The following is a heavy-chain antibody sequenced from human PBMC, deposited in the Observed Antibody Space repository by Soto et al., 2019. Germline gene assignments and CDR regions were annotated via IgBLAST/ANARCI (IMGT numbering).Heavy chain of an antibody. D-gene: IGHD1-26*01. J-gene: IGHJ6*03. CDR3: AKDEYWESHFYYFMDL. CDR1: GFTFSSYA. Sequence: QVQLVESGGGVVEPGRSLRLSCAASGFTFSSYAMHWVRQAPGKGLELVAVISHDGSITYYSDSVKGRFTMSRDNSNNPLFLQMSSLRSEDTAIYYCAKDEYWESHFYYFMDLWGRGTAVTVSS. CDR2: ISHDGSIT. V-gene: IGHV3-30*15.